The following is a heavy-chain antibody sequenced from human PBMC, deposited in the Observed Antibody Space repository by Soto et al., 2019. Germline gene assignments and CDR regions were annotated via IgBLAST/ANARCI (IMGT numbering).Heavy chain of an antibody. V-gene: IGHV1-2*04. CDR1: GYTFTNYG. J-gene: IGHJ3*02. CDR2: INPYSGGT. CDR3: ARGSRTAPYAPPDDAFDI. Sequence: GASVKVSCKASGYTFTNYGITWVRQAPGQGLEWMGWINPYSGGTNYAQKFQGWVTMTTDTSISTAYMELSRLRSDDTAVYYCARGSRTAPYAPPDDAFDIWGQGTMVTVSS. D-gene: IGHD1-26*01.